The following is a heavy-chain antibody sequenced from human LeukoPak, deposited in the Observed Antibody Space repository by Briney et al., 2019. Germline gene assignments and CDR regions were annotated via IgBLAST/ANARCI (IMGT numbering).Heavy chain of an antibody. V-gene: IGHV1-2*02. CDR1: GYTFTGYY. Sequence: GASVKVSCKASGYTFTGYYMHWVRQAPGQGLEWMGWINPNSGGTNYAQKFHGRVTMTRDTSISTVYMELSRLRSDDTAVYYCARARDYYGSGSYRFYFDSWGQGTLVTVSS. CDR2: INPNSGGT. CDR3: ARARDYYGSGSYRFYFDS. D-gene: IGHD3-10*01. J-gene: IGHJ4*02.